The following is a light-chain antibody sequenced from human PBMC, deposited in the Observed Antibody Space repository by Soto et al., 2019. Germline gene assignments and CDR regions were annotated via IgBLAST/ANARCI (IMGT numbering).Light chain of an antibody. Sequence: SYELTQPPSVSVAPGETAKITCGGTNIGNKSVHWYQQKPGQAPVLVIYYDSARPSGIPERFSGSNSANTSTLSINGVEAGDDADYYCQVCDSSSDHVVFGRGTKLTV. CDR2: YDS. CDR1: NIGNKS. CDR3: QVCDSSSDHVV. J-gene: IGLJ2*01. V-gene: IGLV3-21*04.